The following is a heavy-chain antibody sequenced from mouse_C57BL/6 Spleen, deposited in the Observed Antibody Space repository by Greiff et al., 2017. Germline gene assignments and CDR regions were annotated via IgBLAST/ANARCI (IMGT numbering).Heavy chain of an antibody. V-gene: IGHV1-82*01. CDR1: GYAFSSSW. CDR2: IYPGDGDT. CDR3: ARPYDYDYYAMDY. D-gene: IGHD2-4*01. Sequence: VQLQQSGPELVKPGASVKISCKASGYAFSSSWMNWVKQRPGKGLEWLGRIYPGDGDTNYNGKFKGKATLTPDKSSSTAYMQLSSLTSEDSAVYFCARPYDYDYYAMDYWGQGTSVTVYS. J-gene: IGHJ4*01.